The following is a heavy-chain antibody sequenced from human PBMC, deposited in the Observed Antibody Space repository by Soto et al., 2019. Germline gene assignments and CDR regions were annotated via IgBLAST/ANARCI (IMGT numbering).Heavy chain of an antibody. CDR1: GFSLSTSGMC. Sequence: GPTLVNPTQTLTLTCTFSGFSLSTSGMCVSWIRQPPGKALEWLALIDWDDDKYYSTSLKTRLTISKDTSKNQVVLTMTNTDPVDTATYYCARTYDSSGYYCFNFDYWGQGTLVTVSS. CDR3: ARTYDSSGYYCFNFDY. J-gene: IGHJ4*02. D-gene: IGHD3-22*01. V-gene: IGHV2-70*01. CDR2: IDWDDDK.